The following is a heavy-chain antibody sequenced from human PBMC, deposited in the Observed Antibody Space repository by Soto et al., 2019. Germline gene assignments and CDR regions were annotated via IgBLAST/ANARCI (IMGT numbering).Heavy chain of an antibody. CDR1: GGSISSYY. CDR3: ARDFSGHYPD. V-gene: IGHV4-59*01. J-gene: IGHJ4*02. CDR2: IYYRGST. Sequence: QVQLQESGPGLVKPSETLSLTCTVSGGSISSYYWSWLRQPPGKALEWIGYIYYRGSTNYNPSLKSRVTISVDTSNHQCSLKLTSVTDADTAVYYWARDFSGHYPDWGQGTLVTVSS. D-gene: IGHD3-3*01.